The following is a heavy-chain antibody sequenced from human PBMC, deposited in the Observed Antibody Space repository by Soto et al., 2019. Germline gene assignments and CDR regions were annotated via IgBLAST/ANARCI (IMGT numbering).Heavy chain of an antibody. J-gene: IGHJ6*03. Sequence: GASLKVSCKASGDTFTSYGISWVRQAPGQGLEWMGWISAYNGNTNYAQKLQGRVTMTTDTSTSTAYMELRSLRSDDTAVYYCARDRLRTRDYYYYMDDWGKGTPVTVSS. V-gene: IGHV1-18*01. CDR3: ARDRLRTRDYYYYMDD. CDR1: GDTFTSYG. D-gene: IGHD2-2*01. CDR2: ISAYNGNT.